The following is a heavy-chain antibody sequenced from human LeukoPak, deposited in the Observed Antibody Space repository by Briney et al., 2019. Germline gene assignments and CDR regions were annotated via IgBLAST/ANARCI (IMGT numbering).Heavy chain of an antibody. D-gene: IGHD3-10*01. Sequence: GGSLRLSCAASGFTFSSYGMHWVRQAPGKGLEWVSFIRYDGSNEYYADSVRGRFTISRDNSKNTLYLQMNSLRAEDTALYYCAGFGDFDGYMDVWGKGTTVTISS. CDR1: GFTFSSYG. J-gene: IGHJ6*03. V-gene: IGHV3-30*02. CDR3: AGFGDFDGYMDV. CDR2: IRYDGSNE.